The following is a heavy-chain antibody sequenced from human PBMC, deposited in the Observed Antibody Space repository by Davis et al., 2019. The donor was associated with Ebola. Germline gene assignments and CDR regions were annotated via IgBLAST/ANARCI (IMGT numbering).Heavy chain of an antibody. J-gene: IGHJ4*02. CDR1: GFTFSSYA. D-gene: IGHD3-9*01. CDR2: ISSNGGST. V-gene: IGHV3-64D*08. Sequence: PGGSLRLSCSASGFTFSSYAMHWVRQAPGKGLEYVSAISSNGGSTYYADSVKGRFTISRDNSKNTLYLQMSSLRAEDTAVYYCVKAIRYFDWLFQGFDYWGQGTLVTVSS. CDR3: VKAIRYFDWLFQGFDY.